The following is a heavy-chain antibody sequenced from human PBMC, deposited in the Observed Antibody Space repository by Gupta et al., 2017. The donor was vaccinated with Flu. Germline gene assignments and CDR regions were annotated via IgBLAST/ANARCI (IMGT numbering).Heavy chain of an antibody. V-gene: IGHV2-26*01. CDR1: GFSLSKVRMS. CDR3: VRVNIVAYGMDV. D-gene: IGHD5-12*01. CDR2: IFSNDEK. Sequence: QVTLKESGPVLVKPTETLTLTCTVSGFSLSKVRMSVSWIRQPPGKALEWLAHIFSNDEKSYSTSLKNRLAISKDTSKSQVVLTMTNMDPVDTATYYCVRVNIVAYGMDVWGQGTTVTVSS. J-gene: IGHJ6*02.